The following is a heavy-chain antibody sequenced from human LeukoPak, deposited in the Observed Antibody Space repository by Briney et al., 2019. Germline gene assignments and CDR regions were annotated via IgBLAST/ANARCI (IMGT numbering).Heavy chain of an antibody. J-gene: IGHJ4*02. D-gene: IGHD5-12*01. CDR1: GGSISSYY. V-gene: IGHV4-59*01. CDR3: ASWGGYDPNKYYFDY. Sequence: SETLSLTCTVSGGSISSYYWCWIRQPPGRGLEWIGYIYYSGSTNYNPSLKSRVTISVDTSKNQFSLKLSSVTAADTAVYYCASWGGYDPNKYYFDYWGQGTLVTVSS. CDR2: IYYSGST.